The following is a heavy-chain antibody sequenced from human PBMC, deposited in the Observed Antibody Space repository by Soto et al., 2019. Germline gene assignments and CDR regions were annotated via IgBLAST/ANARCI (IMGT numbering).Heavy chain of an antibody. Sequence: QVQLVESGGGLVKPGGSLRLSCAASGFTFSDYYMSWIRQAPGKGLEWVSYISSSSSYTNYADSVKGRFTISRDNAKNSLYLQMNSLRSEDTAVYYCARVPAAMGSLWYYGMDFWGQGTTVTVSS. CDR1: GFTFSDYY. V-gene: IGHV3-11*05. D-gene: IGHD2-2*01. CDR2: ISSSSSYT. CDR3: ARVPAAMGSLWYYGMDF. J-gene: IGHJ6*02.